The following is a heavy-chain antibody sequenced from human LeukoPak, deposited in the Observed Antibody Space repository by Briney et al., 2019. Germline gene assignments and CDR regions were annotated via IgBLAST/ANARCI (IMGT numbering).Heavy chain of an antibody. D-gene: IGHD1-7*01. V-gene: IGHV1-2*02. J-gene: IGHJ4*02. CDR1: GYTFTGHY. Sequence: ASVKVSCKASGYTFTGHYMHWVRQAPGQGLEWMGWINPNSGGTNYAQKFQGRVTMTRDTSISTVYMELSRLGSDDTAVYYCARDRGLELLNENFDYWGQGTLVTVSS. CDR3: ARDRGLELLNENFDY. CDR2: INPNSGGT.